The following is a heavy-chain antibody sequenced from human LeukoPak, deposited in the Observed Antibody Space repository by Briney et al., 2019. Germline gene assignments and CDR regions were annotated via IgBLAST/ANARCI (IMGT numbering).Heavy chain of an antibody. V-gene: IGHV4-59*08. CDR1: GGPFSSYY. CDR2: MYYSGST. J-gene: IGHJ3*02. Sequence: SETLSLTCTVSGGPFSSYYWSWIRQPPGQGLEWIAYMYYSGSTNHNPSLKSRVTISIDTSKNQFSLRLSSVTAADTAVYYCARGRGEVVVAAWDVFDIWGQGTMVTVSS. D-gene: IGHD2-15*01. CDR3: ARGRGEVVVAAWDVFDI.